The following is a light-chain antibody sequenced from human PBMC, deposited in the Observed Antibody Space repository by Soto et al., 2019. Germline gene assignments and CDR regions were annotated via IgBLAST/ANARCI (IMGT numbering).Light chain of an antibody. CDR2: EVT. J-gene: IGLJ3*02. CDR1: RSDIGSYNS. V-gene: IGLV2-23*02. Sequence: QSALTQPASVSGSPGESITISCTGTRSDIGSYNSIAWYQQHPGKAPRVMIFEVTKRPSGISNRFSGSKSGSTASLTISGLQADDEADYFCFSYVGDSTWVFGGGTKLTVL. CDR3: FSYVGDSTWV.